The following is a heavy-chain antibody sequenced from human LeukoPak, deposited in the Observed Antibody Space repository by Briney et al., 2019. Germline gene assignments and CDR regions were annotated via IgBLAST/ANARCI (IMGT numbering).Heavy chain of an antibody. Sequence: GGSLRLSCAASGFTFSTYSMNWVRQAPGKGLEWVSYISTSSSYIHYADSVNGRFTISRDNAKKSLFLQMNSLRAEDTAVYYCARAPLHLAMYHYFDYWGQGTLVTVSS. CDR3: ARAPLHLAMYHYFDY. D-gene: IGHD2-2*01. V-gene: IGHV3-21*01. CDR2: ISTSSSYI. CDR1: GFTFSTYS. J-gene: IGHJ4*02.